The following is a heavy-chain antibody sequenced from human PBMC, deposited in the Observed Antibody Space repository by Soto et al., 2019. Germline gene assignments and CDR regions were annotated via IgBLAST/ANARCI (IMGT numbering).Heavy chain of an antibody. D-gene: IGHD3-3*01. CDR1: GYTFTSYA. Sequence: QVQLVQSGAEVKKPGASVKVSCKASGYTFTSYAMHWVRQAPGQRLEWMGWINAGNGNTKHSQKFQGRVTITRDTSASTAYMELSSLRSEDTAVYYCARGRNYDFWSGYVDAFDIWGQGTMVTVSS. J-gene: IGHJ3*02. CDR3: ARGRNYDFWSGYVDAFDI. V-gene: IGHV1-3*01. CDR2: INAGNGNT.